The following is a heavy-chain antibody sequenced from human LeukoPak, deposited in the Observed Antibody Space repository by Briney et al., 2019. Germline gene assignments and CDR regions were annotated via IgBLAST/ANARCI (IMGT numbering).Heavy chain of an antibody. D-gene: IGHD2-15*01. J-gene: IGHJ4*02. CDR1: GGSSTSTNYY. V-gene: IGHV4-39*01. CDR3: ARGSGSCADS. Sequence: PSETLSLTCTVSGGSSTSTNYYWGWIRQPPGKGLEWIATMYYSGSSGNTYYNPSLKSRVAISVDTSRNQVSLKLSSVTAADTSVYYCARGSGSCADSWGQRTLVTVSS. CDR2: MYYSGSSGNT.